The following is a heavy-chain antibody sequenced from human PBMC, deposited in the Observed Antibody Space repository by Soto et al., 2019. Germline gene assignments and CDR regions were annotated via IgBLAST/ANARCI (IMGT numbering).Heavy chain of an antibody. CDR1: GFTFSSYG. D-gene: IGHD5-18*01. Sequence: PGGSLRLSCAASGFTFSSYGMHWVRQAPGKGLEWVAVISYDGSNKYYADSVKGRFTISRDNSKNTLYLQMNSLRAEDTAVYYCAKDGGPYSYGRHFDYWGQGTLVTVSS. V-gene: IGHV3-30*18. J-gene: IGHJ4*02. CDR2: ISYDGSNK. CDR3: AKDGGPYSYGRHFDY.